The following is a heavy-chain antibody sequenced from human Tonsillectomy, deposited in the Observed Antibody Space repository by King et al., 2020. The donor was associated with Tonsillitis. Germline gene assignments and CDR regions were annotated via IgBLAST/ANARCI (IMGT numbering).Heavy chain of an antibody. J-gene: IGHJ6*03. D-gene: IGHD5-18*01. V-gene: IGHV4-34*01. CDR2: INHSGST. CDR3: ARANRGYSYGYYYYMDV. Sequence: VQLQKWGAGLLKPSETLSLTCAVYGGSFSGYYWSWIRQPPGKGLEWIGEINHSGSTNYNPSLKSRVTISVDTSKNQFSLKLSSVTAADTAVYYCARANRGYSYGYYYYMDVWGKGTTVTVSS. CDR1: GGSFSGYY.